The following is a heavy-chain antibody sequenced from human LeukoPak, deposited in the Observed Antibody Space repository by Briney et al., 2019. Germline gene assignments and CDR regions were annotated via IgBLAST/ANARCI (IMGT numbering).Heavy chain of an antibody. V-gene: IGHV7-4-1*02. D-gene: IGHD3-3*01. CDR2: INTNTGNP. Sequence: GASVKVSCKASGYTFTSYAMNWVRQAPGQGLEWMGWINTNTGNPTYAQGFTGRFVFSLDTSVSTAYLQISSLKAEDTAVYYCARLTRITIFGVVIPPQDAFDIWGQGTMVTVSS. J-gene: IGHJ3*02. CDR1: GYTFTSYA. CDR3: ARLTRITIFGVVIPPQDAFDI.